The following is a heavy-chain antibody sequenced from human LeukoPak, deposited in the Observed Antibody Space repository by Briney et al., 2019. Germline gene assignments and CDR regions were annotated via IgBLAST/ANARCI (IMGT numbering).Heavy chain of an antibody. D-gene: IGHD1-26*01. CDR3: AKDRTVGASYWYFDL. Sequence: KTGGSLRLSCVASGVTLSNYAMSWARQAPGKGLEWASGISSSGSGGNTYYADSVKGRFTISRDSSRNTLFLHMNTLRAEDTAIYYCAKDRTVGASYWYFDLWGRGTLVTVSS. CDR2: ISSSGSGGNT. J-gene: IGHJ2*01. V-gene: IGHV3-23*01. CDR1: GVTLSNYA.